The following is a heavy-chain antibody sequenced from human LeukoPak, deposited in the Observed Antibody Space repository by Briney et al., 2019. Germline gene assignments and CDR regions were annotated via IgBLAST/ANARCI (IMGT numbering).Heavy chain of an antibody. CDR2: IYYSGST. D-gene: IGHD2-15*01. V-gene: IGHV4-59*12. CDR1: GGSISSYY. CDR3: AGSRYCSGGTCYATFDY. Sequence: SETLSLTCTVSGGSISSYYWSWIRQPPGKGLEWIGYIYYSGSTNYNPPLKSRVTISVDTSKNQFSLKLSSVTAADTALYYCAGSRYCSGGTCYATFDYWGQGTLVTVSS. J-gene: IGHJ4*02.